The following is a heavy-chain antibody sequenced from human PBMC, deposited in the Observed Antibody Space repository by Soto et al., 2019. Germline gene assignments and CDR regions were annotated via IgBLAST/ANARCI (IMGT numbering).Heavy chain of an antibody. J-gene: IGHJ4*02. CDR3: ARGQFYDFWSGYYLDY. CDR1: GGTFGKSV. Sequence: QVPLVQSGAEMKTPGSSVRVSCKASGGTFGKSVISWVRQAPGQGLEWMGGIIPIFGATHYAQKFQGRVTLTADEFTTTAYMGLSSMQSEDTAVYYCARGQFYDFWSGYYLDYWGQGTLVTVSS. D-gene: IGHD3-3*01. CDR2: IIPIFGAT. V-gene: IGHV1-69*01.